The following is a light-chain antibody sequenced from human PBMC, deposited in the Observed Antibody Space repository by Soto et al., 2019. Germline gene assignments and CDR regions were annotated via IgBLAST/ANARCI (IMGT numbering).Light chain of an antibody. CDR2: GAS. CDR1: QSVSSSY. CDR3: QQYGSSPLFP. V-gene: IGKV3-20*01. Sequence: ELVLTQSPGTLSLSPGERATLSCRASQSVSSSYLAWYQQKPGQAPRLLLYGASSRSTGIPDRFSGSGSGTAFTLTISRLEAEDFAVYYCQQYGSSPLFPFGPGTKGDI. J-gene: IGKJ3*01.